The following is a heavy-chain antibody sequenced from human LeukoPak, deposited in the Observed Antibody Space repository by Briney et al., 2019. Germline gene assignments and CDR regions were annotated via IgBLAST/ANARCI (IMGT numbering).Heavy chain of an antibody. CDR2: ISYDGTNK. D-gene: IGHD5-18*01. J-gene: IGHJ4*02. Sequence: GGSLRLSCAASGFTFSRYAMHWVRQAPGKGLEWVAVISYDGTNKYYADSVKGRFTISRDNSKTTLSLQMNSLRPEDTAVYYCARVRFGYIFGPIDYWGQGTLVTVSS. V-gene: IGHV3-30-3*01. CDR3: ARVRFGYIFGPIDY. CDR1: GFTFSRYA.